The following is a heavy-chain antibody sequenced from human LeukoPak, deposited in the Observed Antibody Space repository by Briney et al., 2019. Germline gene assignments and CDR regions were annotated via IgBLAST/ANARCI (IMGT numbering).Heavy chain of an antibody. Sequence: GGSLRLSCAASGFTFSDYYMSWIRQAPGKGLEWVSYISSSSSYTNYADSVKGRFTISRDNAKNSLYLQKNSLRAEDTAVYYCATAGYCSGGSCSDYYYYGMDVWGKGTTVTVSS. CDR2: ISSSSSYT. D-gene: IGHD2-15*01. CDR1: GFTFSDYY. V-gene: IGHV3-11*06. J-gene: IGHJ6*04. CDR3: ATAGYCSGGSCSDYYYYGMDV.